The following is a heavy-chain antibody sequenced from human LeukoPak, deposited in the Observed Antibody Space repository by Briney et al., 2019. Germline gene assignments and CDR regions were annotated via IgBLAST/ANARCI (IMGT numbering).Heavy chain of an antibody. D-gene: IGHD1-1*01. Sequence: GSLRLSCAASGFPFSSYWMAWVRQAPGKGLEWVATITLDGSVSYYVDSVKGRFTVSRDNAKNSLYLQMNSLRVEDTAVFYCTTENWYVFENWGQGSLVTVSS. CDR3: TTENWYVFEN. CDR1: GFPFSSYW. J-gene: IGHJ4*02. V-gene: IGHV3-7*04. CDR2: ITLDGSVS.